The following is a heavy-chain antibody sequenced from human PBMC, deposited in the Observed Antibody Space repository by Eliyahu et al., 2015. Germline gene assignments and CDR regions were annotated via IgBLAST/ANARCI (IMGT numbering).Heavy chain of an antibody. CDR1: GGSISSSXYY. V-gene: IGHV4-39*01. Sequence: QLQLQESGPGLVKPSETLPLTCTVSGGSISSSXYYWGWXRQPPGKGLEWIGSGYYSGTTYYNPSLKSRVTISVDTSKNQFSLKLSSVTAADTAVFYCARLAAGAYSSVWYWFDPWGQGTLVTVSS. CDR3: ARLAAGAYSSVWYWFDP. CDR2: GYYSGTT. J-gene: IGHJ5*02. D-gene: IGHD6-19*01.